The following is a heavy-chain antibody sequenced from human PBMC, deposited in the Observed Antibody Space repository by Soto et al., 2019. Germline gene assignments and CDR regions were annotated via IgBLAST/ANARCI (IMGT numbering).Heavy chain of an antibody. D-gene: IGHD5-12*01. V-gene: IGHV3-33*01. CDR1: GFVFRSYG. J-gene: IGHJ2*01. CDR3: ARDTNSGYGRNLYFDL. CDR2: IWSVGSKT. Sequence: QVQLVESGGGVVQPETSQRISCAASGFVFRSYGMNWVRQAPGKGLEWVAAIWSVGSKTYYAASVKGRFTISRDNSKNTLYLQMNTLRSEDTAVYYCARDTNSGYGRNLYFDLWGRGTLVTVSS.